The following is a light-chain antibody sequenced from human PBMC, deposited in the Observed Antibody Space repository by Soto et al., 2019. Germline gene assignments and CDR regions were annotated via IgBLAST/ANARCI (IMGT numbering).Light chain of an antibody. J-gene: IGLJ2*01. CDR3: SSYRNNRDVV. Sequence: QSALTQPASVSGSPGQSITISCTGTSSDVGGYNYVSWYQQHPGKAPKLIIYDVSNRPSGVSNRFSGSKSGNTASLTISGLQAEDEADYYCSSYRNNRDVVFGGGTQLTVL. V-gene: IGLV2-14*03. CDR2: DVS. CDR1: SSDVGGYNY.